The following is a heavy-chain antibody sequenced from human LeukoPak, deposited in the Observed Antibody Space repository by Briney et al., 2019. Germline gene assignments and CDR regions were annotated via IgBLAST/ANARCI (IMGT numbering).Heavy chain of an antibody. CDR1: GFTFSSFK. Sequence: GGSLRLSCAASGFTFSSFKMNGVRQAPGKGLEWVSYISSTGTTIDYADSVKGGFTITKDNAKNSLYLQMNSLRAEDTAVYFCARDIPVMNHVLDMWGQGTMVTVSS. J-gene: IGHJ3*02. CDR2: ISSTGTTI. V-gene: IGHV3-48*03. D-gene: IGHD1-14*01. CDR3: ARDIPVMNHVLDM.